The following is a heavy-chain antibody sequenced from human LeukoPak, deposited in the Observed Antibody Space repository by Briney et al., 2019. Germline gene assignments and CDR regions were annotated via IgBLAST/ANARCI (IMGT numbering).Heavy chain of an antibody. CDR3: AKYCSGGSHHYYYYGMDV. CDR2: ISGSGGST. V-gene: IGHV3-23*01. D-gene: IGHD2-15*01. J-gene: IGHJ6*02. Sequence: GGSLRLSCAASGFTFSSYAMSWVRQAPGKGLEWVSAISGSGGSTYYADSVKGRFTISRDNSKNTLYLQMNSLRAEDTAVYYCAKYCSGGSHHYYYYGMDVWGQGTTVTVSS. CDR1: GFTFSSYA.